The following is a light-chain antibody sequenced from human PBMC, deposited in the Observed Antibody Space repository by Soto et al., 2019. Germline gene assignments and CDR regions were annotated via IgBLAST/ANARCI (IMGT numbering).Light chain of an antibody. J-gene: IGKJ2*01. CDR2: SAS. CDR3: QQYYTTPHT. CDR1: QTVTDY. V-gene: IGKV1-39*01. Sequence: DIQMTQSPSSLSASVGDRVTITCRAGQTVTDYLNWYQHKPGKAPKLLIYSASTLQSGVPSRFSGSGSGTDFTLTISSLQAADVALYYCQQYYTTPHTFGQGTKLKIK.